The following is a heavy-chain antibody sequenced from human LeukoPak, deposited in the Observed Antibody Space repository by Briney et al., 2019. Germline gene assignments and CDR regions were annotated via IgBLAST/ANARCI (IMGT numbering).Heavy chain of an antibody. CDR1: GFTFSSYA. CDR3: ASPECSSTSCYAGRENY. Sequence: GGSLRLSCAASGFTFSSYAMSCVRQAPGKGLEWVSAISGSGGSTYYADSVKGRFTISRDNSKNTLYLQMNSLRAEDTAVYYCASPECSSTSCYAGRENYWGQGTLVTVSS. D-gene: IGHD2-2*01. CDR2: ISGSGGST. J-gene: IGHJ4*02. V-gene: IGHV3-23*01.